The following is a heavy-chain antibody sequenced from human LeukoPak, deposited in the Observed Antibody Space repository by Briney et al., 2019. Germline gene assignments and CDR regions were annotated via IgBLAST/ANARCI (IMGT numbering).Heavy chain of an antibody. D-gene: IGHD3-22*01. Sequence: GGSLRLSCAASGFTFSTYIMNWIRQAPGKGLEWVSSIGTTSSSIYYADSVRGRFTVSRDNSKKTLYLQMNSLRPEDTAVYYCAKGYDSSGYYLDYWGQGTLVTVSP. J-gene: IGHJ4*02. CDR2: IGTTSSSI. V-gene: IGHV3-21*01. CDR3: AKGYDSSGYYLDY. CDR1: GFTFSTYI.